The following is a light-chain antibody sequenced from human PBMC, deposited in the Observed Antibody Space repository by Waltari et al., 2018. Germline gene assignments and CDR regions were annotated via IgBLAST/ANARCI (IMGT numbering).Light chain of an antibody. V-gene: IGLV2-11*01. CDR3: CSYAGRYTHVV. Sequence: QSALTQPRSVSGSPGQSVTIPCTGTSSAVGGYDYVSWYQHHPGKAPKLIICDVTKRPSGVPDRFSGSKSGNPASLTISGLQAEDEADYYCCSYAGRYTHVVFGGGTKLTVL. CDR1: SSAVGGYDY. CDR2: DVT. J-gene: IGLJ2*01.